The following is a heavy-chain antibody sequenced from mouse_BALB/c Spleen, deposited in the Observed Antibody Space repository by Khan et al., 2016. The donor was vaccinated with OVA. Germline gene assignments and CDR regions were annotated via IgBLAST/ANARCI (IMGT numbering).Heavy chain of an antibody. V-gene: IGHV3-2*02. CDR2: ISYSGST. D-gene: IGHD1-1*01. J-gene: IGHJ4*01. CDR1: GYSITSAYA. Sequence: EVKLLESGPGLVKPSQSLSLTCTVTGYSITSAYAWSWIRQLPGNKLEWMGYISYSGSTNYNPSLKSRISVTRDTSKNQFFLQLNSVTTEDTATYYCARQNYYGYAMDDWGQGTSVTVSS. CDR3: ARQNYYGYAMDD.